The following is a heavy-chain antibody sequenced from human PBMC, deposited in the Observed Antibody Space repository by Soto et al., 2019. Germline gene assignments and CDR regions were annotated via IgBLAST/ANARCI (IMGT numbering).Heavy chain of an antibody. CDR1: GGSFSGYY. J-gene: IGHJ5*02. Sequence: ASETLSLTCAVYGGSFSGYYWSWIRQPPGKGLEWIGEINHSGSTNYNPSLKSRVTISVDTSKNQFSLKLSSVTAADTAVYYCARPLSGYEKKGVGNWFDPWGQGTLVTVSS. V-gene: IGHV4-34*01. D-gene: IGHD5-12*01. CDR3: ARPLSGYEKKGVGNWFDP. CDR2: INHSGST.